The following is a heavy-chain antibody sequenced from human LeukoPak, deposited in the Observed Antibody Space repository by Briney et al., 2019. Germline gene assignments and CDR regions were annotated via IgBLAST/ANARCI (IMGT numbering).Heavy chain of an antibody. CDR3: ARETAPTDGADY. D-gene: IGHD4-17*01. CDR1: GGSFSGYY. J-gene: IGHJ4*02. Sequence: SETLSLTCAVYGGSFSGYYWSWIRQPPGKGLEWIGEINHSGSTNYNPSLKSRVTISVDTSKNQFSLKLSSVTAADTAVYYCARETAPTDGADYWGQGTLVTVSS. CDR2: INHSGST. V-gene: IGHV4-34*01.